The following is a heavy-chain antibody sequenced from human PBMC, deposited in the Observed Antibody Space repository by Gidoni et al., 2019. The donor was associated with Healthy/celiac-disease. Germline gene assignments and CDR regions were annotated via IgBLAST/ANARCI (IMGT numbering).Heavy chain of an antibody. D-gene: IGHD2-15*01. CDR3: ARDPEDGPQIPVSAFDI. Sequence: EVQLVESGGGLVKPGGSLRLSCAASGFTFSSYSMNWVRQAPGKGLEWVSSISSSSSYIYYADSVKGRFTISRDNAKNSLYLQMNSLRAEDTAVYYCARDPEDGPQIPVSAFDIWGQGTMVTVSS. V-gene: IGHV3-21*01. CDR2: ISSSSSYI. J-gene: IGHJ3*02. CDR1: GFTFSSYS.